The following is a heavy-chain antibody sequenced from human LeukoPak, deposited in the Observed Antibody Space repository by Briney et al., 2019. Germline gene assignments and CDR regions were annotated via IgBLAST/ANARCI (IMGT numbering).Heavy chain of an antibody. CDR1: GFTSSSYS. CDR3: ARDQDNARGYSYGSLGY. J-gene: IGHJ4*02. Sequence: GGSLRLSCAASGFTSSSYSMNWVRQAPGKGLEWVSSISSSSSYIYYADSVKGRFTISRDNAKNSLYLQMNSLRAEDTAVYYCARDQDNARGYSYGSLGYWGQGTLVTVSS. V-gene: IGHV3-21*01. D-gene: IGHD5-18*01. CDR2: ISSSSSYI.